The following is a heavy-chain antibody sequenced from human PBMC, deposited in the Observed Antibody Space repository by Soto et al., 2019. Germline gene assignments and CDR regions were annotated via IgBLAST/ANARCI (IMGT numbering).Heavy chain of an antibody. Sequence: QVQLVESGGGVVQPGRSLRLSCAASGFTFSSYAMHWVRQAPGKGLEWVAVISYDGSNKYYADSVKGRFTISRDNSKNTLYLQMNSLRAEDTAVYYCARGNKDWGYYYYGMDVWGQGTTVTVSS. D-gene: IGHD3-16*01. CDR1: GFTFSSYA. V-gene: IGHV3-30-3*01. J-gene: IGHJ6*02. CDR3: ARGNKDWGYYYYGMDV. CDR2: ISYDGSNK.